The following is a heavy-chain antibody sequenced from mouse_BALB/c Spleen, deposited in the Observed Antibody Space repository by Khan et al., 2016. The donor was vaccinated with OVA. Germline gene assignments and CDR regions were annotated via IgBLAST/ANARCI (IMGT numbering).Heavy chain of an antibody. V-gene: IGHV1-4*01. CDR3: ARRSTGYAMDY. J-gene: IGHJ4*01. CDR2: INPRSSYT. CDR1: GYTFTSNT. Sequence: QVQLQQSGAELARPGASVKMSCKASGYTFTSNTMHWVKQRPGQGLEWIGYINPRSSYTNYNQRFKDKATLTADKSSSTAYMQLSSLTSEDSAFYYCARRSTGYAMDYWGQGTSVTVSS.